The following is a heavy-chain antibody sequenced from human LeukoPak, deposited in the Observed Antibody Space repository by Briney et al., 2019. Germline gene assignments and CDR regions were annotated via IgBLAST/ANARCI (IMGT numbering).Heavy chain of an antibody. D-gene: IGHD2-2*01. V-gene: IGHV1-18*01. CDR3: ARVAYCSSTSCYPAMDV. CDR2: ISAYNGNT. CDR1: GYTFTSYG. J-gene: IGHJ6*02. Sequence: ASVKVSCKASGYTFTSYGISWVRQAHGQGLEWMGWISAYNGNTNYAQKLQGRVTMTTDTSTSTAYMELRSLRSDDTAVYYCARVAYCSSTSCYPAMDVWGQGTTVTVSS.